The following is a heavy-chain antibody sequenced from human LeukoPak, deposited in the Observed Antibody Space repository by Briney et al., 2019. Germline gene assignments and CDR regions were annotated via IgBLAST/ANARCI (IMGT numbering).Heavy chain of an antibody. CDR1: GYTFTSYG. D-gene: IGHD5-12*01. CDR3: ARFPLGGYSGYDYIGYFDY. CDR2: ISGYNGNT. Sequence: ASVKVSCKASGYTFTSYGISWVRQAPGQGLEWMGWISGYNGNTNYAQKLQGRVTMTTDTSTSTAYLELRSLRSDDTGVYYCARFPLGGYSGYDYIGYFDYWGQGTLVTVSS. V-gene: IGHV1-18*01. J-gene: IGHJ4*02.